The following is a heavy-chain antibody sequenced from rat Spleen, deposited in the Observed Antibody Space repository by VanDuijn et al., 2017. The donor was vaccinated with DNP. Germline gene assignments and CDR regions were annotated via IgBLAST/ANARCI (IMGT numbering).Heavy chain of an antibody. D-gene: IGHD1-11*01. CDR1: GFTFSDYY. V-gene: IGHV5-29*01. Sequence: EVQLVESDGGLVQPGRSLKLSCAASGFTFSDYYMAWVRQAPTKGLEWVATISYDGSSTYYRDSVKGRFTISRDNAKSTLYLQMDSLRSEDTATYYCARGGMTRGFDYWGQGVMVTVSS. CDR3: ARGGMTRGFDY. J-gene: IGHJ2*01. CDR2: ISYDGSST.